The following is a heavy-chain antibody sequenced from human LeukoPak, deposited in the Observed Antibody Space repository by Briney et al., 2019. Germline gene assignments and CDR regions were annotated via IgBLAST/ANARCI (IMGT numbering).Heavy chain of an antibody. D-gene: IGHD5-24*01. Sequence: PSETLSLTCTVSGYSISSGYDWGWIRQPPGKGLEWIGKIYHSGSTYYNPSLKTRVTISVDTSKNQFSLKLSSVTAADTAVYYCARGRDGYNYYFDYWGQGILVTVSS. CDR2: IYHSGST. J-gene: IGHJ4*02. CDR1: GYSISSGYD. CDR3: ARGRDGYNYYFDY. V-gene: IGHV4-38-2*02.